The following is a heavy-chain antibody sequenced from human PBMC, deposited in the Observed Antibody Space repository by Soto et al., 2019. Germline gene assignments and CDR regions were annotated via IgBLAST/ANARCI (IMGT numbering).Heavy chain of an antibody. CDR1: GFTFSSYD. CDR3: ARGWNRTYYGMDV. J-gene: IGHJ6*02. D-gene: IGHD1-1*01. CDR2: IGTAGDT. Sequence: EVQLVESGGGLVQPGGSLRLSCAASGFTFSSYDMHWVRQATGKGLEWVSAIGTAGDTYYPGSVKGRFTISRENAKNSLYLQMNSLRAGDTAVYYCARGWNRTYYGMDVWGQGTTVTVSS. V-gene: IGHV3-13*01.